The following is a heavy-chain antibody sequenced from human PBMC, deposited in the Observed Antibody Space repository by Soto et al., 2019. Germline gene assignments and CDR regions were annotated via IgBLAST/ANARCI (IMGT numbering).Heavy chain of an antibody. Sequence: QVQLVQSGAEVKKPGSSVEVSCRASGGTLNKHAITWVRRAPGQGLEWLGGIIPMFGIPNYPQKFQGRVTITADDSTNTSHMELIGLTSDDTAVYYCARGGTSGWLKGAYDVWGQGTMVTVSS. CDR1: GGTLNKHA. CDR2: IIPMFGIP. V-gene: IGHV1-69*01. J-gene: IGHJ3*01. CDR3: ARGGTSGWLKGAYDV. D-gene: IGHD6-19*01.